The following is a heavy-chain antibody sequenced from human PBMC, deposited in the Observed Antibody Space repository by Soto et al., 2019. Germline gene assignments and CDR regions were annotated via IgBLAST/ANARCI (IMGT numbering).Heavy chain of an antibody. CDR1: GYIFTAYG. J-gene: IGHJ3*01. CDR2: IYPSDSDT. CDR3: ARRGPEYQFGPRAFDV. Sequence: GESLKISFQATGYIFTAYGIGLVRQIPGKGLEWMGIIYPSDSDTRYHPSMQGHVTVSVDKSVSTAYVHWSSLKASDTATYYCARRGPEYQFGPRAFDVWGQGTLVTVSS. D-gene: IGHD1-26*01. V-gene: IGHV5-51*01.